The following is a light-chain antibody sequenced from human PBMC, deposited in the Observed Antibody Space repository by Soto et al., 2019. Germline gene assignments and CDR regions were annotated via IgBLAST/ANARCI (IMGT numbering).Light chain of an antibody. CDR2: GVS. CDR3: QQYNDWPRT. CDR1: EIFSSN. V-gene: IGKV3-15*01. Sequence: EIVMTQSPATLSVSPGESVTLSCRASEIFSSNLAWYQQRPGQAPRLLIYGVSTRDTGVPARFSGSASGTEFTLTISSLQSEDFAVYFCQQYNDWPRTFGQGTRLEI. J-gene: IGKJ5*01.